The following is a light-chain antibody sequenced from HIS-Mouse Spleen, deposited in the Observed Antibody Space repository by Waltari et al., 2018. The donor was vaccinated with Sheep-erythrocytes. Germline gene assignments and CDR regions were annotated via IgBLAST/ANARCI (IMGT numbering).Light chain of an antibody. V-gene: IGLV2-11*01. CDR2: DVS. CDR1: SRDVGGDHY. Sequence: QSALTQPRSVSGSPGQSVTISCTGTSRDVGGDHYAPWYQHHPGKPPKLIIYDVSKRPSGVPDRFSGSKSGNTASLTISGLQAEDEADYYCCSYAGSYNHVFATGTKVTVL. J-gene: IGLJ1*01. CDR3: CSYAGSYNHV.